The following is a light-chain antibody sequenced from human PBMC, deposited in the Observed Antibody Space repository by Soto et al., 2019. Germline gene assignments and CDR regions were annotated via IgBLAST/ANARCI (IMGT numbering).Light chain of an antibody. J-gene: IGLJ2*01. V-gene: IGLV4-69*01. CDR1: SGHSSYA. CDR3: QTWGTGLYVV. Sequence: QLVLTQSPSASASLGASVKLTCTLSSGHSSYAIAWHQQQPEKGPRYLMRLNSDGSHSKGDGIPDRFSGSSSGAERYLTISSLQSEDEADYYCQTWGTGLYVVFGGGTKLTV. CDR2: LNSDGSH.